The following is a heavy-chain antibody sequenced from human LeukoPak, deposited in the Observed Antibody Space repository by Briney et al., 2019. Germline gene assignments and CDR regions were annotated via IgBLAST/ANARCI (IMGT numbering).Heavy chain of an antibody. J-gene: IGHJ6*03. V-gene: IGHV1-69*13. D-gene: IGHD3-3*01. CDR1: GGTVSSYA. Sequence: ASVKLSCKAAGGTVSSYAISWVRQSPEQGLEWRGGIIPIFGTANYAQKFQGRVTITSDESTSTAYMEMSSLRSEDTAVYYCARDRGSYYDFWSGYYTAQNYYYYYMDVWGKGTTVTVYS. CDR2: IIPIFGTA. CDR3: ARDRGSYYDFWSGYYTAQNYYYYYMDV.